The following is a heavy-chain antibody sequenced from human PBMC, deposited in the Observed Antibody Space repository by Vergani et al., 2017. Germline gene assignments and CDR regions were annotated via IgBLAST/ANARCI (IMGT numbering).Heavy chain of an antibody. CDR2: ISAYNGNT. V-gene: IGHV1-18*01. D-gene: IGHD2-2*01. Sequence: QVQLVQSGAEVKKPGASVKVFRKASGYTFTIYGTSWARHTPRQGLVWMGWISAYNGNTNYAQKLQGRVTMTTDTSTSTAYMELRSRRSDDTAVYCCARASIVVVPAAHFDGWSQGTLVTVSS. J-gene: IGHJ4*02. CDR1: GYTFTIYG. CDR3: ARASIVVVPAAHFDG.